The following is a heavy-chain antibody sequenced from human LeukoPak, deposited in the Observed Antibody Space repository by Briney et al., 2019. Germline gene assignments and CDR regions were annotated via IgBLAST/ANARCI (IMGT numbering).Heavy chain of an antibody. D-gene: IGHD3-22*01. CDR1: GFTFSIYA. CDR3: ARGLGSSGYYYPYYFDY. Sequence: AGGSLRLSCAASGFTFSIYAMSWVRQAPGKGLEWVSAISGSRGSTYYADSVKGRFTISRDNSKNSLYLQMNSLRAEDTALYYCARGLGSSGYYYPYYFDYWGQGTLVTVSS. CDR2: ISGSRGST. J-gene: IGHJ4*02. V-gene: IGHV3-23*01.